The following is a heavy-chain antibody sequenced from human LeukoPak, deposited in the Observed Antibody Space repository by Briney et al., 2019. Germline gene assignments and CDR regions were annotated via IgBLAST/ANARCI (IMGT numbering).Heavy chain of an antibody. Sequence: GGSLRLSCAASGFTFSSYGMHWVRQAPGKGLEWVAVISYDGSNKYYADSVKGRFTISRDNSKNTLYLQMNSLRAEDTAVYYCAKDTFFDYWGQGTLVTVSS. CDR1: GFTFSSYG. J-gene: IGHJ4*02. CDR3: AKDTFFDY. D-gene: IGHD2/OR15-2a*01. CDR2: ISYDGSNK. V-gene: IGHV3-30*18.